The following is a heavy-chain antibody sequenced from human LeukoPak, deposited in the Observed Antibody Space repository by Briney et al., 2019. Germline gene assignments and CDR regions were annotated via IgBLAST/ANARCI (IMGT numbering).Heavy chain of an antibody. CDR3: ARDLTPPPAAGTGGVFDY. D-gene: IGHD6-13*01. V-gene: IGHV3-33*01. CDR1: GFTFSSYG. CDR2: IWYDGSNK. Sequence: GGSLRLSCAASGFTFSSYGMHWVRQAPGKGLEWVAVIWYDGSNKYYADSVKGRFTISRDNSKNTLYLQMNSLRAEDTAVYYCARDLTPPPAAGTGGVFDYWGQGTLVTVSS. J-gene: IGHJ4*02.